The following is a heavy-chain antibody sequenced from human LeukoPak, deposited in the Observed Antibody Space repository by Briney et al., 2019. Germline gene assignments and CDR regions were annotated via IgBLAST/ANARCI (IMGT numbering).Heavy chain of an antibody. CDR1: GFTFSSYE. CDR3: GRDHGGSYYGPFAFDI. V-gene: IGHV3-48*03. J-gene: IGHJ3*02. Sequence: GGSLRLSCAASGFTFSSYEMNWVRQAPGKGLEWVSYISSSGSTIYYADSVKGRFTISRDNAKNSLYLQMNSLRAEDTAVYYCGRDHGGSYYGPFAFDIWGQGTMVTVSS. D-gene: IGHD1-26*01. CDR2: ISSSGSTI.